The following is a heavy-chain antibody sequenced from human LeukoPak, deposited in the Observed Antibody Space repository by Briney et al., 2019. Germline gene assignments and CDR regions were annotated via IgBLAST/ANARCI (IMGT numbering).Heavy chain of an antibody. CDR2: ISNSGTT. V-gene: IGHV4-4*07. CDR1: GGSISSYY. Sequence: SETLSLTCTVSGGSISSYYWSWIRQPAGKGLEWMGRISNSGTTNYNPSLKSRVSTSVATSKNQFSLKLSSVTAADTAVYYCARTLEYRWTRDAFDIWGQGTMVTVSS. J-gene: IGHJ3*02. D-gene: IGHD6-6*01. CDR3: ARTLEYRWTRDAFDI.